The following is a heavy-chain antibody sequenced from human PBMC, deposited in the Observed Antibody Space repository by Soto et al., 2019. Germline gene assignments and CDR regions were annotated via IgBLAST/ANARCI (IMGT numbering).Heavy chain of an antibody. CDR3: VRLIGMTTATTDRGFDT. V-gene: IGHV4-39*01. CDR1: GGSISSSSYY. CDR2: IYYTGNT. Sequence: SETLSLTCTVSGGSISSSSYYWDWIRQPPGKGLEWIGSIYYTGNTYYNPSLRSRITISVDTSKNQFSLKLSSVTAADTAVYYCVRLIGMTTATTDRGFDTWGQGTLVTVSS. J-gene: IGHJ5*02. D-gene: IGHD4-17*01.